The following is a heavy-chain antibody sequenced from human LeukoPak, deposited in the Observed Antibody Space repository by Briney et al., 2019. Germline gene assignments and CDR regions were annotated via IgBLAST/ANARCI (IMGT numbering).Heavy chain of an antibody. J-gene: IGHJ4*02. CDR2: IRYNGNNP. Sequence: GGSLRLSCAASGFTFSSYGMHWVRQAPGKGLEWVAFIRYNGNNPYYIDSVKGRFTISRDNSKNTLYLQMNSLRGEDTAVYYCAKDKYNSGWLNHFDYWGQGTLVTVSS. D-gene: IGHD6-19*01. CDR1: GFTFSSYG. V-gene: IGHV3-30*02. CDR3: AKDKYNSGWLNHFDY.